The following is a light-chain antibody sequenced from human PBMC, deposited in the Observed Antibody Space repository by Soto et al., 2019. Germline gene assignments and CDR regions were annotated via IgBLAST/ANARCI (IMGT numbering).Light chain of an antibody. Sequence: EVVLTQSPGTLSLSPGERATLSCRASQSVSNNWLAWYQQKPGQPPRLLIYGASSRPGGIPDKFSGSGSGTDFTLTINRLEPEDFAVYYCQQYGRSPYTFGQGTKLEI. CDR1: QSVSNNW. J-gene: IGKJ2*01. V-gene: IGKV3-20*01. CDR3: QQYGRSPYT. CDR2: GAS.